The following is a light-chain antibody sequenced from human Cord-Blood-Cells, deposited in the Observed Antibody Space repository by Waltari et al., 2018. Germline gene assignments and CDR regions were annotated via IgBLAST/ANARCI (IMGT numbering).Light chain of an antibody. J-gene: IGKJ2*01. Sequence: DIQMTQSPSSPSASVGERVIITCRASQSIRSYLNLYQQKPGKAPKRLIYAASSLQSGVPSRFSGSGSGTDFTLTISSLQPEDFATYYCQQSYSTPYTFGQGTKLEIK. CDR2: AAS. CDR1: QSIRSY. CDR3: QQSYSTPYT. V-gene: IGKV1-39*01.